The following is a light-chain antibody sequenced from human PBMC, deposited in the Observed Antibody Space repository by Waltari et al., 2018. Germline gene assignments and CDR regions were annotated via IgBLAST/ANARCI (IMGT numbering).Light chain of an antibody. V-gene: IGLV3-25*03. CDR2: KDT. J-gene: IGLJ2*01. CDR1: VLSSND. Sequence: SYELTQPPSMSVSPGPKARSTSSGDVLSSNDSYWYQQKPGQARVLLIYKDTERPSGIPDRFSGSSSGTTVTLTISRVQAEDEAHYYCQSADRSGTLFGGGTKLTVL. CDR3: QSADRSGTL.